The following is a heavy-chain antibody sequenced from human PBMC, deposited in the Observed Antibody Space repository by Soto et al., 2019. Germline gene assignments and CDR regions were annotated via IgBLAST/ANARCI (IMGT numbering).Heavy chain of an antibody. V-gene: IGHV3-23*01. CDR2: ISGSGGST. D-gene: IGHD3-10*01. CDR3: AIASAKDPYVLLWFGSFDY. CDR1: GFTFSSYA. Sequence: GGSLRLSCAAPGFTFSSYAMSWVRQAPGKGLEWVSAISGSGGSTYYADSVKGRFTISKDNSKNTLYLQMNSLRAEDTAVYYCAIASAKDPYVLLWFGSFDYWGQGTLVTVPQ. J-gene: IGHJ4*02.